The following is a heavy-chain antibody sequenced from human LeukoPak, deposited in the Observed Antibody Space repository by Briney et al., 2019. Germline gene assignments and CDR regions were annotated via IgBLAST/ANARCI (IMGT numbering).Heavy chain of an antibody. CDR2: ISSSGNAI. Sequence: GGSLRLSCAASSFTFSSYSMNWVRQAPGKRLEWVSYISSSGNAIYYADSVKGRFTISRDNAKNSLYLQMNSLRDEDTAVYYCARGPSGSYIDAFDIWGQGTLVTVSS. J-gene: IGHJ3*02. V-gene: IGHV3-48*02. D-gene: IGHD1-26*01. CDR1: SFTFSSYS. CDR3: ARGPSGSYIDAFDI.